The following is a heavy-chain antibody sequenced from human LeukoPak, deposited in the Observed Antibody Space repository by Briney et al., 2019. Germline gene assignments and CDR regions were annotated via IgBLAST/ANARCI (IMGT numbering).Heavy chain of an antibody. V-gene: IGHV4-34*01. CDR1: GGSFSGYY. J-gene: IGHJ4*02. Sequence: SETLSLTCAVYGGSFSGYYWSWIRQPPGKGLEWIGEINHSGSTNYNPSLKSRVTISVDTSKNQFSLKLSSVTAADTAVYYCARDPGEGGSREGGCFDYWGQGTLVTVSS. CDR2: INHSGST. CDR3: ARDPGEGGSREGGCFDY. D-gene: IGHD1-26*01.